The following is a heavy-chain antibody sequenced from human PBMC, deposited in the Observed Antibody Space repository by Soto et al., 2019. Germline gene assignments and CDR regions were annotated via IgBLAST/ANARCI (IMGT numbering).Heavy chain of an antibody. Sequence: ASVKVSCKASGYTFTSYDINWVRQATGQGLEWLGWMNPNSGNTGYAQKFQGRVTMTRDTSIRTAYLELSSLRSEDTAVYYCARKIPDTGGFDCWGQGVLVTVSS. V-gene: IGHV1-8*01. D-gene: IGHD2-8*02. CDR2: MNPNSGNT. CDR3: ARKIPDTGGFDC. CDR1: GYTFTSYD. J-gene: IGHJ4*02.